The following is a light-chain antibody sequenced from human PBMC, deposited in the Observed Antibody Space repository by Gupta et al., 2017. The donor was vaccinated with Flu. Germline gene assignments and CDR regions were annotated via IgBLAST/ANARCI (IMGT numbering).Light chain of an antibody. V-gene: IGLV3-1*01. Sequence: SYELTQPPSVSVSPGQTASITCSGDKLGDKYACWYQQKPGQSPMLVIYKDSKRATGIPERFSGSNSGNTATLTIGGTQARDEDDYYYQAWDSSTVVFGGGTKLTVL. CDR3: QAWDSSTVV. CDR1: KLGDKY. J-gene: IGLJ2*01. CDR2: KDS.